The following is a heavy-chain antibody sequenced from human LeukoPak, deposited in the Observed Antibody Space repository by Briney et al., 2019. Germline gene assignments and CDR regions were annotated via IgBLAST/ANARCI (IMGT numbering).Heavy chain of an antibody. D-gene: IGHD6-19*01. CDR1: GGSISTYY. CDR3: ARRTVTNGWFRIDY. Sequence: SETLSLTCTVSGGSISTYYWTWIRQPPGKGLEWIGYIYYNGATDYNPSLKSRVTISVDTSKNEFSLKLSSVTAADTALYYCARRTVTNGWFRIDYWGQGSLVIVSS. CDR2: IYYNGAT. V-gene: IGHV4-59*08. J-gene: IGHJ4*02.